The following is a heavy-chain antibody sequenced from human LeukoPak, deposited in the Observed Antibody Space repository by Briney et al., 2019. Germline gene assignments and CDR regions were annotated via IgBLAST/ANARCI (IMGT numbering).Heavy chain of an antibody. V-gene: IGHV3-48*02. J-gene: IGHJ4*02. D-gene: IGHD4-17*01. Sequence: GGSLRLSCAASGFTFSSYSMNWVRQAPGKGLEWVSYISSSSSMIYYADSVKGRFTISRDNDKNSLYLQMKSLRDEDTAIYYCARDYGDLPARVPYFDYWGQGTLVTVSS. CDR1: GFTFSSYS. CDR2: ISSSSSMI. CDR3: ARDYGDLPARVPYFDY.